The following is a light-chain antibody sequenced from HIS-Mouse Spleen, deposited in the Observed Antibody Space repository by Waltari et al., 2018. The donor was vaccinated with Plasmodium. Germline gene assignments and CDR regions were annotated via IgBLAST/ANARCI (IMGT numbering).Light chain of an antibody. CDR1: SGINVGTYR. V-gene: IGLV5-45*03. CDR3: MIWHSSAWV. CDR2: YKSDSDK. Sequence: QAVLTQPSSLSASPGASASLTCTLRSGINVGTYRIYWYQQKPGSPPQYLLRYKSDSDKQQGSGVPSRFSGSKDALANAGILLISVLQSEDEADYYCMIWHSSAWVFGGGTKLTVL. J-gene: IGLJ3*02.